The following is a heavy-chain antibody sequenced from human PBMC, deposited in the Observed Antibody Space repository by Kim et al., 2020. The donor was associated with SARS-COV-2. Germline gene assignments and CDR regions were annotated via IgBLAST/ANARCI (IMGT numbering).Heavy chain of an antibody. CDR1: GGSISSSSYY. V-gene: IGHV4-39*01. CDR3: ARGNWGDFDY. D-gene: IGHD7-27*01. J-gene: IGHJ4*02. Sequence: SETLSLTCTVSGGSISSSSYYWGRIRQLPGKRLEWIGSMYYSGSTYYNPSLKSRVTISVDTSKKQYSLKQSSVTAADTAVCYCARGNWGDFDYCRKGTL. CDR2: MYYSGST.